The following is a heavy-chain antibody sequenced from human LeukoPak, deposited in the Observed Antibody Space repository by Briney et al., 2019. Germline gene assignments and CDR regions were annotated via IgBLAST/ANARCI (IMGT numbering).Heavy chain of an antibody. CDR3: AKGGPYSSSPDFDY. CDR1: GFTFSSYA. V-gene: IGHV3-23*01. CDR2: ISGRAGST. D-gene: IGHD6-6*01. Sequence: GGSLRLSCAASGFTFSSYAMSWVRQAPGKGLEWVSSISGRAGSTYYADSVKGRFTISRDNSKNTLFLQMNSLRAEDTTVYYCAKGGPYSSSPDFDYWGQGTLVTVSS. J-gene: IGHJ4*02.